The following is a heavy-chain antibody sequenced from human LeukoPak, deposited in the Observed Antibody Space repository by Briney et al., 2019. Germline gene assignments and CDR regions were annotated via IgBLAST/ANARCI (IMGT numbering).Heavy chain of an antibody. Sequence: GGSLRLSCAASGFSFSSYWMSWVRQAPGKGLEWLANIKHDGSEKYYVGSVKGRFTISRDNARNSLYLQMNSLRAEDTAFYYWARVTSRDPLHYWGQGTLVTVSS. J-gene: IGHJ4*02. CDR3: ARVTSRDPLHY. D-gene: IGHD2-21*02. CDR1: GFSFSSYW. V-gene: IGHV3-7*03. CDR2: IKHDGSEK.